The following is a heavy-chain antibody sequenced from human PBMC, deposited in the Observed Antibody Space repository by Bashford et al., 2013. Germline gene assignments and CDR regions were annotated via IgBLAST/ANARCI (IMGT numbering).Heavy chain of an antibody. D-gene: IGHD3-9*01. J-gene: IGHJ6*02. CDR1: GGTFSSYA. CDR3: AREGYDILTGYPYYYYGMDV. V-gene: IGHV1-69*13. Sequence: SVKVSCKASGGTFSSYAISWVRQAPGQGLEWMGGIIPIFGTANYAQKFQGRVTITADESTSTAYMELSSLRSEDTAVYYCAREGYDILTGYPYYYYGMDVWGQGTTVTVSS. CDR2: IIPIFGTA.